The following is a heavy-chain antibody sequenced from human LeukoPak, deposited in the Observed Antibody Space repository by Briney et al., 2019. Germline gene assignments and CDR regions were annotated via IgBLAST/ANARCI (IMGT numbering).Heavy chain of an antibody. V-gene: IGHV3-30*18. J-gene: IGHJ5*02. Sequence: PGGSLRLSCAASGFTFSNYGMHWVRQTPGKGLEWVAVISYEGGTQHYADSVKGRFIISRDNPRNTLYLQMNILRTEDTAVYYCAKEGTPQVSTWYDPWGQGTQVIVSS. CDR1: GFTFSNYG. CDR2: ISYEGGTQ. D-gene: IGHD3-10*01. CDR3: AKEGTPQVSTWYDP.